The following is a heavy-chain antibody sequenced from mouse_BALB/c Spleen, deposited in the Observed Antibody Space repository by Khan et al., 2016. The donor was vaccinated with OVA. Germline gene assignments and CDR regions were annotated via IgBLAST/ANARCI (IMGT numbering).Heavy chain of an antibody. Sequence: MQLEESGAELVKPGASVKLSCTASGFNIKDTYMHWVKQRPEQGLEWIGRIDPANGNTKYDPKFQGKATITADTSSNTAYLQLSSLTSEDTAVXYCARDYWDVFAYWGQGPLVTVSA. J-gene: IGHJ3*01. CDR2: IDPANGNT. CDR1: GFNIKDTY. D-gene: IGHD4-1*01. V-gene: IGHV14-3*02. CDR3: ARDYWDVFAY.